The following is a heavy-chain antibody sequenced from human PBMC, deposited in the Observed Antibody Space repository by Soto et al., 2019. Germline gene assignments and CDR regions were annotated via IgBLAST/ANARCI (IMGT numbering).Heavy chain of an antibody. J-gene: IGHJ6*02. CDR3: ARARDIAAAGTNYYYGMDV. CDR1: GGSISSYY. D-gene: IGHD6-13*01. V-gene: IGHV4-59*01. Sequence: SETLSLTCTVSGGSISSYYWSWIRQPPGKGLKWIGYIYYSGSTNYNPSLKSRVTISVDTSKNQFSLKLSSVTAADTAVYYCARARDIAAAGTNYYYGMDVWGQGTTVTVSS. CDR2: IYYSGST.